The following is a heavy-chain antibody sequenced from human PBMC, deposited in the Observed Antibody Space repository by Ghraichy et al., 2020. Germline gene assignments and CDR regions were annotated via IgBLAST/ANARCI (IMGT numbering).Heavy chain of an antibody. CDR2: INHSGST. Sequence: SETLSLTCAVYGGSFSGYYWSWIRQPPGKGLEWIGEINHSGSTNYNPSLKSRVTISVDTSKNQFSLKLSSVTAADTAVYYCARGTIVVVPAATRGWDSSHYYYMDVWGKGTTVTVSS. D-gene: IGHD2-2*01. CDR3: ARGTIVVVPAATRGWDSSHYYYMDV. V-gene: IGHV4-34*01. J-gene: IGHJ6*03. CDR1: GGSFSGYY.